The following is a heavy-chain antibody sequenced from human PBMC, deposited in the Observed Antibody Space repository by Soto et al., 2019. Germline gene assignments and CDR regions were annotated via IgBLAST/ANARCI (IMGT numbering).Heavy chain of an antibody. CDR2: IYSGGST. D-gene: IGHD6-13*01. V-gene: IGHV3-53*01. Sequence: EVQLVESGGGLIQPGGSLRLSCAASGFIVSSNYMSWVRQAPGKGLEWVSVIYSGGSTYYADSVKGRFTISRDNSKNTLYLQMNSLRAEDTAVYYCARDGSSSPYYYYGMDVWGQGTTVTVSS. CDR3: ARDGSSSPYYYYGMDV. CDR1: GFIVSSNY. J-gene: IGHJ6*02.